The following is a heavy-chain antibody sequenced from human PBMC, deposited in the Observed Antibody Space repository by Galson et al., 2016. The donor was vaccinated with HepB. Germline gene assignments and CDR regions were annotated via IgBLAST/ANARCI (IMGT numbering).Heavy chain of an antibody. J-gene: IGHJ4*02. CDR3: ARGDSTGWDYLDS. D-gene: IGHD6-19*01. CDR2: ISTTGRTM. Sequence: SLRLSCAASGFTFSSYEMNWVRQAPGKGLEWVAHISTTGRTMYYADSVKGRFTTSRDNAWNSPYLQMNGLRPEDTAVYFCARGDSTGWDYLDSWGQGNLVTVSS. V-gene: IGHV3-48*03. CDR1: GFTFSSYE.